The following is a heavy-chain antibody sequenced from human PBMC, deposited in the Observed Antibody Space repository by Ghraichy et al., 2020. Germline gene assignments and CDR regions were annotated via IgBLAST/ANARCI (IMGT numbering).Heavy chain of an antibody. CDR3: ARGARPSPLGYYSHFDY. J-gene: IGHJ4*02. CDR2: VYYGGST. D-gene: IGHD3-3*01. V-gene: IGHV4-61*01. CDR1: GGSLSSGNDY. Sequence: SETLSLTCTVSGGSLSSGNDYWSWIRQPPGQELDWIGYVYYGGSTNSNPSLTSRLTISAATSKNQFSLNFESVTAADTAVYFCARGARPSPLGYYSHFDYWGQGTLVTGSS.